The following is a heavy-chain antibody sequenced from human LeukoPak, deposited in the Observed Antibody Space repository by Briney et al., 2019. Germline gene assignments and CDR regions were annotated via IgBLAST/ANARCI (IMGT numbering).Heavy chain of an antibody. J-gene: IGHJ1*01. V-gene: IGHV4-34*01. CDR3: ARAHSGYYYGPKYFQH. Sequence: SETLSLTCAVYGGSFSGYYWSWIRQPPGKGLEWIGEINHSGSTNYNPSLKSRVTIPVDTSKNQFSLKLSSVTAADTAVYYCARAHSGYYYGPKYFQHWGQGTLVTVSS. CDR2: INHSGST. CDR1: GGSFSGYY. D-gene: IGHD3-22*01.